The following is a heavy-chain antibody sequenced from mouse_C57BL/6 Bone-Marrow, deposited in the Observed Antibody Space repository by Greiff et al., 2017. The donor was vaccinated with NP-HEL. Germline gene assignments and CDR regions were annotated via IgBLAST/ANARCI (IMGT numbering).Heavy chain of an antibody. V-gene: IGHV1-69*01. CDR3: ARPFITTVVNWYFDV. D-gene: IGHD1-1*01. CDR1: GYTFTSYW. CDR2: IDPSDSYP. J-gene: IGHJ1*03. Sequence: VQLQQPGAELVMPGASVKLSCKASGYTFTSYWMHWVKQRPGQGLEWIGEIDPSDSYPNYNQKFKGKSTLTVDKSSSTAYMQLSSLTSEDSAVYYCARPFITTVVNWYFDVWGTGTTVTVSS.